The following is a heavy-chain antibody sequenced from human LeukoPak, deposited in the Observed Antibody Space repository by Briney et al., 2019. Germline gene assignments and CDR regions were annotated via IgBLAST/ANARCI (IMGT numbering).Heavy chain of an antibody. D-gene: IGHD6-19*01. CDR1: GFTFSSYS. V-gene: IGHV3-21*01. CDR3: AILEWLASYGMDV. Sequence: GGSLRLSCAASGFTFSSYSMNWVRQAPGKGLEWVSSISSSSSYIYYADSVKGRFTISRDNAKNSLYLQMNSLRAEDTAVYYCAILEWLASYGMDVWGKGTTVTVSS. CDR2: ISSSSSYI. J-gene: IGHJ6*04.